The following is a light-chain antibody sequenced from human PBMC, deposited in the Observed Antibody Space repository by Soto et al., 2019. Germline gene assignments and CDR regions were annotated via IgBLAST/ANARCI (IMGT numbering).Light chain of an antibody. CDR3: QQYNSRPPT. V-gene: IGKV3-15*01. J-gene: IGKJ1*01. CDR2: GAT. Sequence: IMMKQSPATLSVSKEDRATLSCRASQSVSILLAWYQQKPGQAPRLLILGATTRATGIPARFSGCGSGTEFTLTISSLQSEDFAVYYCQQYNSRPPTFGQGTKVDIK. CDR1: QSVSIL.